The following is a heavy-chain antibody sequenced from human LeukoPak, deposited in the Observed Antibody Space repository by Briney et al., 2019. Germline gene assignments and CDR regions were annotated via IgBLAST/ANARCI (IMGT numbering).Heavy chain of an antibody. J-gene: IGHJ4*02. V-gene: IGHV3-23*01. CDR3: ARDVSSWYIRAPDY. Sequence: GGSLRLSCAASGFTFSSYAMSWVRQAPGKGLEWVSAISGSGGSTYYADSVKGRFTISRDNSKNTLYLQMNSLRAEDTAVYYCARDVSSWYIRAPDYWGQETLVTVSS. D-gene: IGHD6-13*01. CDR2: ISGSGGST. CDR1: GFTFSSYA.